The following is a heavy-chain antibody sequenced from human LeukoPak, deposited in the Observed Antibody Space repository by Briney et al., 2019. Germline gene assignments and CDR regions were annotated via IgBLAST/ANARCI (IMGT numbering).Heavy chain of an antibody. CDR3: ATYCSSTSCSRGSAFDI. CDR2: ISGSGGNT. D-gene: IGHD2-2*01. J-gene: IGHJ3*02. Sequence: GGSLRLSCAASGFTFSSYAMSWVRQPPGKGLNWVSSISGSGGNTFYADSVKGRFTISRDNSKNTLYLQMNSLRAEDTAVYYCATYCSSTSCSRGSAFDIWGQGTMVTVSS. V-gene: IGHV3-23*01. CDR1: GFTFSSYA.